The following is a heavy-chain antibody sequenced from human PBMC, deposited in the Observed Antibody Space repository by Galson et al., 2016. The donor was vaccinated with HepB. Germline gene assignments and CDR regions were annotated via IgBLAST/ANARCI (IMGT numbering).Heavy chain of an antibody. Sequence: AISGDSVYNNGAAWVWIRQSPSRGLEWLGRTFYRSTWENHYAGSVKNRITISPDTSRNQFSLHLNSVTPEDTAVYSCARAVMLGRGMDVWGQGTTVTGSS. V-gene: IGHV6-1*01. D-gene: IGHD2-8*01. CDR2: TFYRSTWEN. CDR1: GDSVYNNGAA. J-gene: IGHJ6*02. CDR3: ARAVMLGRGMDV.